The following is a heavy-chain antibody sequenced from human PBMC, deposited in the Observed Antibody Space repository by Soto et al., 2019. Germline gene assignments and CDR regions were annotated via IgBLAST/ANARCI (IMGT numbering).Heavy chain of an antibody. V-gene: IGHV5-51*01. J-gene: IGHJ3*02. Sequence: GESLKISCKGSGYSFTSYWIGWVRQMPGKGLEWMGIIYPGDSDTRYSPSFQGQVTISADKSISTAYLQWSSLKASDTAMYYCARTDCSSTSCYAFDIWGQGTMVTVSS. CDR3: ARTDCSSTSCYAFDI. CDR2: IYPGDSDT. D-gene: IGHD2-2*01. CDR1: GYSFTSYW.